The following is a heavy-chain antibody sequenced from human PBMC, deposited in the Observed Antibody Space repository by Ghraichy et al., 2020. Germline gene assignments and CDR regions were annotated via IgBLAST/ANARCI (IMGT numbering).Heavy chain of an antibody. J-gene: IGHJ4*02. Sequence: GGSLRLSCVASGLTFSIYGMHWVRQAPGKGLEWVAFINNGGYAKEYGGPVKGRFSVSRDNSKNILYLQMDSLRFDDTAVYYCARDDGIAGESDWGQGALVIVSS. V-gene: IGHV3-30*02. CDR3: ARDDGIAGESD. D-gene: IGHD2-21*01. CDR1: GLTFSIYG. CDR2: INNGGYAK.